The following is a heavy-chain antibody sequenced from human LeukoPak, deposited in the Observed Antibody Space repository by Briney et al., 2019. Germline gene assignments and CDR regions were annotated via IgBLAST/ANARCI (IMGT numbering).Heavy chain of an antibody. Sequence: GGSLRLSCAASGFTFSSYTMHWVRQAPGKGLEWVAVISYDGSNKYYTDSVKSRFTISRDNSKNTLYLQMNSLRAEDTAVYYCASLWSAVAGSAGMDVWGQGTTVTVSS. CDR3: ASLWSAVAGSAGMDV. CDR1: GFTFSSYT. D-gene: IGHD6-19*01. J-gene: IGHJ6*02. V-gene: IGHV3-30-3*01. CDR2: ISYDGSNK.